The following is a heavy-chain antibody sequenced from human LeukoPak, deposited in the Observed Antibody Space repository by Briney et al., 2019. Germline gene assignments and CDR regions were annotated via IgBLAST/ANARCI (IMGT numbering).Heavy chain of an antibody. Sequence: PGGSLRLSCAASGFTFSSYAMSWVRQAPGKGLEWVSGTIGSGGSTFYAASVKGRFTISRDNSKDTLYLQMNSLRAEDTAVYYCAKARYCSGGSCYFDYWGQGTLVTVSS. D-gene: IGHD2-15*01. CDR2: TIGSGGST. CDR3: AKARYCSGGSCYFDY. CDR1: GFTFSSYA. V-gene: IGHV3-23*01. J-gene: IGHJ4*02.